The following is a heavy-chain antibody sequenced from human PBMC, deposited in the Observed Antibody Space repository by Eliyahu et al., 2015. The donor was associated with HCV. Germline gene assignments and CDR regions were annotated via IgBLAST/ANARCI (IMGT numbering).Heavy chain of an antibody. Sequence: QMQLVQSGAEVKKPGSSVKVSCKASGGRITSYAISWVRQAPGQGLEWMGDIVPNFGTANYAQKFQDRVTITADGSTNTVYMEVISLRSQDTAVYYCARDSYYYDTSGYTDSFDIWGQGTMVTVSS. CDR3: ARDSYYYDTSGYTDSFDI. V-gene: IGHV1-69*01. J-gene: IGHJ3*02. D-gene: IGHD3-22*01. CDR1: GGRITSYA. CDR2: IVPNFGTA.